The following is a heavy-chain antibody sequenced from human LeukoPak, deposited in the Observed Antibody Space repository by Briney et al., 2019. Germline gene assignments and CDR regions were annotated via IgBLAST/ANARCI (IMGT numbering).Heavy chain of an antibody. CDR3: AKDPGTLIRYGVFDY. Sequence: QTGGSLRLSCAASGFTFSSYGMHWVRQAPGKGLEWVAFIRYDGSNKYYADSVKGRFTISRDNSKNTLYLQMNSLRAEDTAVYYCAKDPGTLIRYGVFDYWGQGTLVSVSS. D-gene: IGHD4-17*01. J-gene: IGHJ4*02. CDR1: GFTFSSYG. V-gene: IGHV3-30*02. CDR2: IRYDGSNK.